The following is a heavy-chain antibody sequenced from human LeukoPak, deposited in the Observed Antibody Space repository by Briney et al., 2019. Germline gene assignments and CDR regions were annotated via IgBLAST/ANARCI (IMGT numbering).Heavy chain of an antibody. J-gene: IGHJ4*02. V-gene: IGHV4-34*01. Sequence: PSETLSLTCAVYGGSFSGYYWSWIRQPPGKGLEWIGEINHSGSTNYNPSLKSRVTISVDTSKNQFSLKLSSVTAADTAVYYCARGDGWLQFSFDYWGQGTLVTVSS. D-gene: IGHD5-24*01. CDR3: ARGDGWLQFSFDY. CDR1: GGSFSGYY. CDR2: INHSGST.